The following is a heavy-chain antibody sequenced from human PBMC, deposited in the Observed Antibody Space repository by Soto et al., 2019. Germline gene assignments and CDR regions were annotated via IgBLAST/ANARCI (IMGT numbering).Heavy chain of an antibody. Sequence: GGSLRLSCAASGFTFSSYAMSWVRQAPGKGLEWVSAISGSGGSTYYADSVKGRFTISRDNSKNTLYLQMNSLRAEDTAVYYCAKDLSYSSSSPPFGPSYYFDYWGQGTLVTVSS. CDR2: ISGSGGST. V-gene: IGHV3-23*01. J-gene: IGHJ4*02. D-gene: IGHD6-6*01. CDR1: GFTFSSYA. CDR3: AKDLSYSSSSPPFGPSYYFDY.